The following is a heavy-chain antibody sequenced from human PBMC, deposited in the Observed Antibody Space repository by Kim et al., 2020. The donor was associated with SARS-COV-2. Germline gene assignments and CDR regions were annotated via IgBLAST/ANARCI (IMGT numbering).Heavy chain of an antibody. CDR2: ISGSGGST. D-gene: IGHD3-10*01. J-gene: IGHJ6*02. CDR3: APRAYGSGSYMSQMDV. Sequence: GGSLRLSCAASGFTFSSYAMSWVRQAPGKGLEWVSAISGSGGSTYYADSVKGRFTISRDNSKNTLYLQMNSLRAEDTAVYYCAPRAYGSGSYMSQMDVWGQGTTVTVSS. CDR1: GFTFSSYA. V-gene: IGHV3-23*01.